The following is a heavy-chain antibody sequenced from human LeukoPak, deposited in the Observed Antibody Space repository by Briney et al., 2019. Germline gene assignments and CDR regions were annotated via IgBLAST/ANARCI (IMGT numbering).Heavy chain of an antibody. D-gene: IGHD3-22*01. CDR3: ARDPGYHYDSSGYYYKDY. CDR1: GFTFSSYY. J-gene: IGHJ4*02. Sequence: SVKVSCKASGFTFSSYYMHWVRQAPGQGLEWMGRIIPILGIANYAQKFQGRVTITADKSTSTAYMELSSLRSEDTAVYYCARDPGYHYDSSGYYYKDYWGQGTLVTVSS. CDR2: IIPILGIA. V-gene: IGHV1-69*04.